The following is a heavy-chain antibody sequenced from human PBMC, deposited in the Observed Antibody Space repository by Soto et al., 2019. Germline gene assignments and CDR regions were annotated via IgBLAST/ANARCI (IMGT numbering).Heavy chain of an antibody. D-gene: IGHD5-18*01. Sequence: LTCTVSGGSISSYYWSWIRQPPGKGLEWIGYIYYSGSTNYNPSLKSRVTISVDTSKNQFSLKLSSVTAADTAVYYCARAIQLWQPFDYWGQGTLVTVSS. V-gene: IGHV4-59*12. CDR2: IYYSGST. CDR1: GGSISSYY. CDR3: ARAIQLWQPFDY. J-gene: IGHJ4*02.